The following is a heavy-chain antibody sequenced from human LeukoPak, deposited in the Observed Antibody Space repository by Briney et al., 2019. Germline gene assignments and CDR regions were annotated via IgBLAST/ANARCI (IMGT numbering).Heavy chain of an antibody. CDR2: MHPSGIT. CDR3: TRGLDPYKVGNY. D-gene: IGHD7-27*01. V-gene: IGHV4-34*01. J-gene: IGHJ4*02. Sequence: SETLSLTCAVFGGSFSDYYWSWIRQSPGKGLEWVGEMHPSGITNYSPSLKNRVTISVVTSKNQFPLRLTSVTAADTAVYYCTRGLDPYKVGNYWGQGTLVSVSS. CDR1: GGSFSDYY.